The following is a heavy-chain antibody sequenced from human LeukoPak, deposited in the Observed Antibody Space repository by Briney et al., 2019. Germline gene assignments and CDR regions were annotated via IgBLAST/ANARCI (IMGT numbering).Heavy chain of an antibody. J-gene: IGHJ4*02. D-gene: IGHD2-15*01. Sequence: AGSLRLSCAASGVTFSSYSMHWVRQPPGKGLEWVAVISYGGSNKYYPDPVKGRFTISRDNSKNALYLQMNSLRAEDTAVYYCTRGTPYPGTPTDYWGQGTLVTVSS. CDR2: ISYGGSNK. CDR1: GVTFSSYS. V-gene: IGHV3-30*04. CDR3: TRGTPYPGTPTDY.